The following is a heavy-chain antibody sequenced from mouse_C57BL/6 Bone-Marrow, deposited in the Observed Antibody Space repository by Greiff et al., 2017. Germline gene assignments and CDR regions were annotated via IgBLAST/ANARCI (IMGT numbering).Heavy chain of an antibody. CDR1: GYTFTSYW. V-gene: IGHV1-59*01. CDR3: ASPHLLLRLED. CDR2: IDPSDSYT. D-gene: IGHD1-1*01. J-gene: IGHJ1*03. Sequence: VQLQQPGAELVRPGTSVKLSCKASGYTFTSYWMHWVKQRPGQGLEWIGVIDPSDSYTNYNQKFKGKATLTVDTSSSTAYMQLSSLTSEDSAVYYCASPHLLLRLEDWGTGTTVTVSS.